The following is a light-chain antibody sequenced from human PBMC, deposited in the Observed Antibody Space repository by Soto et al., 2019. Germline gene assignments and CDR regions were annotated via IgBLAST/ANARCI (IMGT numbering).Light chain of an antibody. CDR3: QQYSISPT. CDR1: HSVSSNY. CDR2: DVS. V-gene: IGKV3-20*01. Sequence: EIVLTQSPGTLSLSPGERATLSCRSSHSVSSNYLAWYQQKPGQAPRLLIYDVSSRATGIPDRFSGSGSGTDFTLTIGRLGPVDFAVYYCQQYSISPTFGQGTKVEIK. J-gene: IGKJ1*01.